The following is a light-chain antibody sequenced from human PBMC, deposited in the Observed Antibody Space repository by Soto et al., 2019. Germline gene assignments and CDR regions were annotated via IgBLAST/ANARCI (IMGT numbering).Light chain of an antibody. V-gene: IGLV2-14*01. CDR1: SSDVGGYNY. CDR3: SSSTTTTTLIV. CDR2: GVT. Sequence: QSALTQPASVSGSPGQSITISCTGTSSDVGGYNYVSWYQQLPGTAPNLLVYGVTIRPSGVSNRFSGSKSGNTASLTISGLQAEDEADYYCSSSTTTTTLIVFGTGTKLTVL. J-gene: IGLJ1*01.